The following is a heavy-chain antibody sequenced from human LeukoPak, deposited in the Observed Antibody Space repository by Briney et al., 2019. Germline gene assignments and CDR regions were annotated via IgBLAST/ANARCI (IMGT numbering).Heavy chain of an antibody. CDR3: GRSSRFLDY. CDR1: GFTFRTYW. D-gene: IGHD3-16*01. CDR2: IKQDGSEK. V-gene: IGHV3-7*01. J-gene: IGHJ4*02. Sequence: GGSLRLSCAASGFTFRTYWMTWVRQAPGKGLEWVAHIKQDGSEKNYVDSVKGRFTISRDNARNSLYLQMDRLTVEDTAAYYCGRSSRFLDYWGQGTLVTVSP.